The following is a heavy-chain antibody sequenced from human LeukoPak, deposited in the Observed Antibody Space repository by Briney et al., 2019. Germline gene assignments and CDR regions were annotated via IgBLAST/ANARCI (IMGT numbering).Heavy chain of an antibody. D-gene: IGHD6-13*01. CDR1: GFIFSGYG. Sequence: PGGSLRLSCAASGFIFSGYGMHWVRQAPGKGLVWVAFMRYDGSDKYYADSVKGRFTISRDNSKNTLYLQMNSLRAEDTALYYCAKDIRGSTSWYGLDYWGQGTLVTVSS. CDR2: MRYDGSDK. J-gene: IGHJ4*02. CDR3: AKDIRGSTSWYGLDY. V-gene: IGHV3-30*02.